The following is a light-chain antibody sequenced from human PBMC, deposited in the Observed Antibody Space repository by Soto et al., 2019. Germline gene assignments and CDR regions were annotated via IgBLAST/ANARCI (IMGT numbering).Light chain of an antibody. V-gene: IGLV1-40*01. CDR1: NSNIGAGYD. CDR2: GKN. Sequence: QSVLTQPPSVSGAPGQRVTISCTGSNSNIGAGYDVHWYLKLPGTAPKLLIYGKNNRPSGVPDRFSGSKSGTSASLAITGLQAEDEGNYYCQSYDSSLSGYVVFGGGTQLTVL. J-gene: IGLJ2*01. CDR3: QSYDSSLSGYVV.